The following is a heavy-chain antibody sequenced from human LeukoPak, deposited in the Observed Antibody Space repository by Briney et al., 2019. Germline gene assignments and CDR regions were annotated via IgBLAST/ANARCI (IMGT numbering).Heavy chain of an antibody. J-gene: IGHJ3*02. Sequence: PSETLSLTCTVSGGSISSSGYYWGWIRQPPGKGLEWIGSIYYSGSTYYNPSLKSRVTISVDTSKNQFSLKLSSVTAADTAVYYCARDSSGNDIWGQGTTVTVSS. CDR1: GGSISSSGYY. D-gene: IGHD3-22*01. CDR2: IYYSGST. V-gene: IGHV4-39*07. CDR3: ARDSSGNDI.